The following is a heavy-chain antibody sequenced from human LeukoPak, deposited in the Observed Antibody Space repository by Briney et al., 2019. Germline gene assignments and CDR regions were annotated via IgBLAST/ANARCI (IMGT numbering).Heavy chain of an antibody. CDR1: GFTFSSYS. J-gene: IGHJ3*02. CDR2: ISSSSSYI. Sequence: GGSLRLPCAASGFTFSSYSMNWVRQAPGKGLEWVSSISSSSSYIYYADSVKGRFTISRDNAKNSLYLQMNSLRAEDTAVYYCARDRASSSGWYGSSAFDIWGQGTMVTVSS. V-gene: IGHV3-21*01. D-gene: IGHD6-19*01. CDR3: ARDRASSSGWYGSSAFDI.